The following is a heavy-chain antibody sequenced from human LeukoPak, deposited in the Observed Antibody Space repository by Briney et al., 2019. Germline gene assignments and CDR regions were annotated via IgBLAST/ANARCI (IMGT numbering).Heavy chain of an antibody. J-gene: IGHJ4*02. CDR1: GFTFDDYA. D-gene: IGHD3-22*01. CDR3: AKDKGGYYPRGYFDY. V-gene: IGHV3-9*01. CDR2: ISWNSGSM. Sequence: GGSLRLSCAASGFTFDDYAMHWVRQAPGKGLEWVSGISWNSGSMGYADSVKGRFTISRDNAKNSLYLQMNSLRAEDTALYYCAKDKGGYYPRGYFDYWGQGTLVTVSS.